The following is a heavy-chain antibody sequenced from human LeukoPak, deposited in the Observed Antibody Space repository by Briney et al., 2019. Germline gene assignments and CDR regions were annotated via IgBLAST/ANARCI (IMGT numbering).Heavy chain of an antibody. CDR1: GGSISSYY. CDR3: ARGASYTSSSLVLYS. CDR2: IYPSGST. V-gene: IGHV4-4*07. J-gene: IGHJ4*02. D-gene: IGHD6-6*01. Sequence: PSETLSLTCTGSGGSISSYYWSWIRQPAGKGLEWIGHIYPSGSTKCNPSLKSRVTMSVDTSKNQFSLNLSSVTAADTAVYYCARGASYTSSSLVLYSWGQGTLVTVSS.